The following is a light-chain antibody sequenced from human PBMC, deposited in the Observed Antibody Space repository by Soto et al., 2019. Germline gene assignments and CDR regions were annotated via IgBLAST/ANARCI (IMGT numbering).Light chain of an antibody. V-gene: IGKV3-15*01. CDR1: QGVTNN. CDR3: QQYDNWPPWT. CDR2: GAS. Sequence: EIAMTQSPATLSVSPGERATLSCRASQGVTNNLAWYQQKPGQAPRLLIYGASTRATGIPARFSGSGSGTEFTLTISSLQSEDFAVYYRQQYDNWPPWTFGQGTKVDIK. J-gene: IGKJ1*01.